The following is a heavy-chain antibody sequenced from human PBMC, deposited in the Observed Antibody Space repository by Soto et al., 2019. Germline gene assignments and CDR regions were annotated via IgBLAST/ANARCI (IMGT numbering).Heavy chain of an antibody. Sequence: VGSLRLSCAASGFTFSSYSMNWVRQAPGKGLEWVSSISSSSSYIYYADSVKGRFTISRDNAKNSLYLQMNSLRAEDTAVYYCARDPYSGSSNWFDPWGQGTLVTVSS. J-gene: IGHJ5*02. D-gene: IGHD1-26*01. CDR2: ISSSSSYI. CDR3: ARDPYSGSSNWFDP. CDR1: GFTFSSYS. V-gene: IGHV3-21*01.